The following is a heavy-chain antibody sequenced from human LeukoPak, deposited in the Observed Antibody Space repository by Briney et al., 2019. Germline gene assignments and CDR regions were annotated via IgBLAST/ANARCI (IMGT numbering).Heavy chain of an antibody. CDR2: MNSGASKI. Sequence: GGSLRLSCAASGFTFSNYEMNWVRQAPGKGLEWVSYMNSGASKIHYADSVKGRFTISRDNAKNSLYLQMNSLRAEDTALYYCARDLTSGRDDAFDIWGQGTMVTVSS. V-gene: IGHV3-48*03. CDR3: ARDLTSGRDDAFDI. CDR1: GFTFSNYE. D-gene: IGHD6-19*01. J-gene: IGHJ3*02.